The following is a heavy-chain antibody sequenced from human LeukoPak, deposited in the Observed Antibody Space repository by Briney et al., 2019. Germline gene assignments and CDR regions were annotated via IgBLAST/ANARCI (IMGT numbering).Heavy chain of an antibody. Sequence: SQTLSLTCTVSGGSISSGGYYWSWIRQHPGKGLEWIGYIYYSGSTYYNPSLKSRVTISVDTSKNQFSLRLSSVTAADTAVYYCARTGSVCSGGSCYSYYFDYWGQGTLVTVSS. V-gene: IGHV4-31*03. J-gene: IGHJ4*02. D-gene: IGHD2-15*01. CDR3: ARTGSVCSGGSCYSYYFDY. CDR2: IYYSGST. CDR1: GGSISSGGYY.